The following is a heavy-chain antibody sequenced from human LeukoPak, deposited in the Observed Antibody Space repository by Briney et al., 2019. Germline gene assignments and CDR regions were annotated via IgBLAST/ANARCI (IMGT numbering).Heavy chain of an antibody. V-gene: IGHV3-13*01. CDR3: AREASYYDSSGFREYYFDY. D-gene: IGHD3-22*01. Sequence: GGSLRLSCAASVFTFSSYDMHWVRQTTGKGVEWVSSIGTTGDTYYPGSVKGRFTISRENAKNSLYLQMNSLRAGNTAVYDCAREASYYDSSGFREYYFDYRGQGTLVTVSS. J-gene: IGHJ4*02. CDR2: IGTTGDT. CDR1: VFTFSSYD.